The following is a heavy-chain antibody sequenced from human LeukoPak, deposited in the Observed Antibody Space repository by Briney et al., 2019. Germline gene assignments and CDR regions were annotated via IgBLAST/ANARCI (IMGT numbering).Heavy chain of an antibody. CDR3: ARAPPDDSSGTDAFDI. V-gene: IGHV1-46*01. CDR2: INPSGGST. J-gene: IGHJ3*02. D-gene: IGHD3-22*01. CDR1: GYTFTSYY. Sequence: ASVKVSCKASGYTFTSYYMHWVRQAPGQGLEWMRIINPSGGSTSYAQKFQGRVTMTRDTSTSTVYMELSSLRSEDTAVYYCARAPPDDSSGTDAFDIWGQGTMVTVSS.